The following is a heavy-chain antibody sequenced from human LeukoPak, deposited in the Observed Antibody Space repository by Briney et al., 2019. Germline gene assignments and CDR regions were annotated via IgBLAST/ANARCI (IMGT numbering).Heavy chain of an antibody. Sequence: GRCLRLSCAVTGLTFSTYSMTWVRQGPGKGLEWVSSIYNSGAKIFYADSVKGRFTISRDNSKNMLYLQMNSLRVEDTAVYYCAKDVAPDSGWDLDYWGQGTLVTVSS. CDR1: GLTFSTYS. D-gene: IGHD6-19*01. CDR2: IYNSGAKI. V-gene: IGHV3-23*01. J-gene: IGHJ4*02. CDR3: AKDVAPDSGWDLDY.